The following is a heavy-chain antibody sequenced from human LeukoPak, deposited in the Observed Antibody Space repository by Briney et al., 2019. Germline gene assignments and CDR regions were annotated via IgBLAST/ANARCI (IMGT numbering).Heavy chain of an antibody. J-gene: IGHJ5*02. D-gene: IGHD6-13*01. CDR3: ARMAAAAGTAVGYDP. Sequence: PSETLSLTCTVSGGPLSSYYWSWIRQPAGKGPEWIGRIYICWSGSTNYNPSLKSRDTLSLDTSKNQYSLKLSSVTAADTAVYYCARMAAAAGTAVGYDPWGQGTLVTVSS. CDR2: IYICWSGST. V-gene: IGHV4-4*07. CDR1: GGPLSSYY.